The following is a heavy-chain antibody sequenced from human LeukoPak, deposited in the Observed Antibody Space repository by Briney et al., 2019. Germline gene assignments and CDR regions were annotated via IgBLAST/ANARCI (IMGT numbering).Heavy chain of an antibody. Sequence: GRSLRLSCAASGFTFSSYAMHWVRQAPGKGLEWVAVISYDGSNKYYADSVKGRFTISRDNSKNTLYLQMNSLRAEDTAIYYCAKKEALYSSSPFDYGGKGPRVTVPS. CDR1: GFTFSSYA. J-gene: IGHJ4*02. CDR2: ISYDGSNK. V-gene: IGHV3-30-3*02. D-gene: IGHD6-13*01. CDR3: AKKEALYSSSPFDY.